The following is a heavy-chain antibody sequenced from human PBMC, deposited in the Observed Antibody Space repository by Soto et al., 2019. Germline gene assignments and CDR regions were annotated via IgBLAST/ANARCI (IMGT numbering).Heavy chain of an antibody. CDR2: LYGTGST. J-gene: IGHJ4*02. CDR3: AREQGWSGYYFDS. V-gene: IGHV3-53*01. CDR1: GFSVSTNY. D-gene: IGHD3-10*02. Sequence: GGSLRLSCEVAGFSVSTNYMTWVRQAPGKGLEWVSVLYGTGSTYYADSVKGRFTISRDNSKNTIFLQMNNLGAEDTALYYCAREQGWSGYYFDSWGQGTKVTVSS.